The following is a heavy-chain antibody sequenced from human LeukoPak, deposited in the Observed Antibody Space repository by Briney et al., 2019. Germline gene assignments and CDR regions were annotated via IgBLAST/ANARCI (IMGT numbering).Heavy chain of an antibody. CDR2: IYYSGST. J-gene: IGHJ5*02. D-gene: IGHD3-16*01. Sequence: SETLSLTCTVSGGSISSYYWSWIRQPPGKGLEWIGYIYYSGSTNYNPSLKSRVTISVDTSKNQFSLNLGSVTAADTAVYYCAGRLGVNPPSSNWFDPWGQGTLVTVSS. V-gene: IGHV4-59*08. CDR1: GGSISSYY. CDR3: AGRLGVNPPSSNWFDP.